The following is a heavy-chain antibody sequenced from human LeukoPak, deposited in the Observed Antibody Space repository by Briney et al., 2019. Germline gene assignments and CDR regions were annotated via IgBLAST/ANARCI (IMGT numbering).Heavy chain of an antibody. CDR1: GVTFSNSG. Sequence: ASVKVSCKASGVTFSNSGITWVRQAPGQGLEWMGRIIPVLEEAQYAQNFQGKVTITADKSTSTAYMELHSLTSEDTAVYYCARDQLELETHWFDPWGQGTLVTVSS. D-gene: IGHD1-1*01. CDR3: ARDQLELETHWFDP. J-gene: IGHJ5*02. CDR2: IIPVLEEA. V-gene: IGHV1-69*04.